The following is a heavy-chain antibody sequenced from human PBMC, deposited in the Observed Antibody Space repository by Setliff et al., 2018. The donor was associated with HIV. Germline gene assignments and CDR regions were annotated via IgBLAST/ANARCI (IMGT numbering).Heavy chain of an antibody. CDR1: GYTYTDSR. D-gene: IGHD3-22*01. CDR3: ARYRDSSDPGFYYMDV. Sequence: ASVKVSCKTSGYTYTDSRITWVRQAPGQGLEWMGWIDSFKGNTKYAQKFQGRVTMITDTSTNTAYMELKSLRSDETAVYYCARYRDSSDPGFYYMDVWGKGTTVTVSS. V-gene: IGHV1-18*01. J-gene: IGHJ6*03. CDR2: IDSFKGNT.